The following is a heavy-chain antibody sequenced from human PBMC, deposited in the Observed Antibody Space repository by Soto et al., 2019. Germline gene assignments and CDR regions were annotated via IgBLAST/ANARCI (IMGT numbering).Heavy chain of an antibody. CDR1: GFTVSSIY. D-gene: IGHD3-10*01. Sequence: GGSLRLSCAASGFTVSSIYMSWVRQAPGKGLEWVSVIYSGGSTYYADSVKGRFTISRDNSKNTLYLQMNSLRAEDTAVYYCARDFTYGSGSYLYYYGMDVWGQGTTVTVSS. J-gene: IGHJ6*02. CDR3: ARDFTYGSGSYLYYYGMDV. V-gene: IGHV3-66*01. CDR2: IYSGGST.